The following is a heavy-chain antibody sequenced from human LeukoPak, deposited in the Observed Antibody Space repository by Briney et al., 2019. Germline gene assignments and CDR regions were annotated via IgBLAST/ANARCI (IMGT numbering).Heavy chain of an antibody. CDR2: INTKTGNP. Sequence: GASVKVSCKASGYTFTRYAMNWVRQAPGQGLEWVGWINTKTGNPTYAQGFTGRFVFSLDTSVSTAYLQIRSLKAEDTAVYYCARDSGIAVAGTILPAFEIWGQGTMVTVSS. CDR3: ARDSGIAVAGTILPAFEI. CDR1: GYTFTRYA. D-gene: IGHD6-19*01. J-gene: IGHJ3*02. V-gene: IGHV7-4-1*02.